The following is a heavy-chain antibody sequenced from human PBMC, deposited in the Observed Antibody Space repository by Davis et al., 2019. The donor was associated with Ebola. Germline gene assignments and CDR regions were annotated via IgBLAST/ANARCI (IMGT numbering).Heavy chain of an antibody. CDR1: GFTFGDYF. V-gene: IGHV3-11*06. J-gene: IGHJ5*02. CDR2: ISSNSDYT. CDR3: ARRQGYQKIPGPWFHP. Sequence: GESLKISCAASGFTFGDYFMSWIRQAPGKGLEHLSYISSNSDYTKYADSVKGRFTISRDNAKTSLYLQMNSLTAEDTAVYYCARRQGYQKIPGPWFHPWGQGTLVIVSS. D-gene: IGHD2-2*01.